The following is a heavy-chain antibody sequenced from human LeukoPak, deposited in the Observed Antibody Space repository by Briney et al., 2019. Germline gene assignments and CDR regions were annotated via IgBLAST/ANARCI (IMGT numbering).Heavy chain of an antibody. V-gene: IGHV3-43D*03. CDR1: GFTFDDYA. J-gene: IGHJ4*02. CDR2: ISWDGGST. D-gene: IGHD3-22*01. Sequence: GGSLRLSCAASGFTFDDYAMHWVRQAPGKGLEWVSLISWDGGSTYYADSVKGRFTISRDNSKNSLYLQMNSLRAEDIALYYCAKDSSGYYWDYWGQGTLVTVSS. CDR3: AKDSSGYYWDY.